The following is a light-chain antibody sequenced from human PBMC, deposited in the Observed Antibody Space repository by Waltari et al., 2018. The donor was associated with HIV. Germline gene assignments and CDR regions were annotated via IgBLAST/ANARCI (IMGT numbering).Light chain of an antibody. CDR3: QQTYTIPPT. Sequence: DIVMTQFPDSLAVFLGESATTKCTPSQNVFYSSNNTNELSWYQQKPGQPPKLIIYWASSRQSGVPDRFSGSGSGTDFTLTISSLQAEDVAVYFCQQTYTIPPTFGGGTKVEIK. V-gene: IGKV4-1*01. CDR1: QNVFYSSNNTNE. CDR2: WAS. J-gene: IGKJ4*01.